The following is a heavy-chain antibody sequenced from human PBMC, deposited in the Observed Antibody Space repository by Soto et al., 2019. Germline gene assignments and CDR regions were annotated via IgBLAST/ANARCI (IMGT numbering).Heavy chain of an antibody. CDR1: GGSMSSGGYF. Sequence: QVQLQESGPGLVKPSQTLSLTCTVSGGSMSSGGYFWSWIRQHPGKGLEWIGFIYYSGSTYYNPSLQSRVTISVDTSKNQFSLKLSSVTASDTAVYYCAREGAAPYYYYGMDVCGQGTTVTVSS. V-gene: IGHV4-31*03. CDR3: AREGAAPYYYYGMDV. J-gene: IGHJ6*02. CDR2: IYYSGST. D-gene: IGHD6-6*01.